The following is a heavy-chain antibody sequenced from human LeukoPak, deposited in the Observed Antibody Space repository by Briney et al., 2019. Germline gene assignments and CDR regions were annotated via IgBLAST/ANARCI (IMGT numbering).Heavy chain of an antibody. CDR2: ISSSSSYI. J-gene: IGHJ4*02. CDR3: ARDTAMAPYYFDY. CDR1: GFTFSSYW. D-gene: IGHD5-18*01. Sequence: PGGSLRLSCAASGFTFSSYWMSWVRQAPGKGLEWVSSISSSSSYIYYADSVKGRFTISRDNAKNSLYLQMNSLRAEDTAVYYCARDTAMAPYYFDYWGQGTLVTVSS. V-gene: IGHV3-21*01.